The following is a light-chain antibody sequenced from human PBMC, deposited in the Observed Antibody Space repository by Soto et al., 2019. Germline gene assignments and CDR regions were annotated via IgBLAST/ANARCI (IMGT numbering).Light chain of an antibody. CDR1: QSVSNNY. CDR3: KQYGSSPPYT. J-gene: IGKJ2*01. V-gene: IGKV3-20*01. Sequence: EIVLTQSPVTLSLSPGERATLSCRASQSVSNNYLAWYQQKPGQAPRLLIYGASSRATGIPDRFSGSGSGTDFTLTISRLEPEDFAVYYCKQYGSSPPYTFGQGTKLEIK. CDR2: GAS.